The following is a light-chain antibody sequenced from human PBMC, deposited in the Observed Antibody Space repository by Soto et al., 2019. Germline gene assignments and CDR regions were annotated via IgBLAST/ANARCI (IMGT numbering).Light chain of an antibody. Sequence: QSALTQPRSMSGSPGQSVTLSCTGTSNDVGGYNYVTWYQQYPGKAPKVMIYDVKTRPSGVPDRFSGSKSGNTASLTISGLQAEYEADYYCCSYAGDYTFVFGTGTKVTVL. V-gene: IGLV2-11*01. CDR2: DVK. CDR1: SNDVGGYNY. J-gene: IGLJ1*01. CDR3: CSYAGDYTFV.